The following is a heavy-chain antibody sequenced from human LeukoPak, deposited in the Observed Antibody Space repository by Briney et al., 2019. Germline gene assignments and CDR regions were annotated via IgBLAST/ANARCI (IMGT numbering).Heavy chain of an antibody. Sequence: GTSVKVSCKASGFTFTTRSAVQWVRQARGQRLEWIGWIVVGSDNTNYAQKFQERVTITRDMSTSTAYMELSSLRSEDTAVYYCAAPYSSTWFVYWGQGTLVTVSS. CDR2: IVVGSDNT. CDR1: GFTFTTRSA. J-gene: IGHJ4*02. D-gene: IGHD6-13*01. V-gene: IGHV1-58*01. CDR3: AAPYSSTWFVY.